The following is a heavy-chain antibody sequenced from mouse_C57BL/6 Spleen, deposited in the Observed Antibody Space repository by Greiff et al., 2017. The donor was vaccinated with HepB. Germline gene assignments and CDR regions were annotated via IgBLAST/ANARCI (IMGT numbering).Heavy chain of an antibody. CDR2: IYPGDGDT. D-gene: IGHD1-1*01. CDR3: ARKSPLYYGSSQGYAMDY. CDR1: GYAFSSSW. Sequence: QVQLQQSGPELVKPGASVKISCKASGYAFSSSWMNWVKQRPGKGLEWIGRIYPGDGDTNYNGKFKGKATLTADKSSSTAYMQLSSLTSEDSAVYFCARKSPLYYGSSQGYAMDYWGQGTSVTVSS. V-gene: IGHV1-82*01. J-gene: IGHJ4*01.